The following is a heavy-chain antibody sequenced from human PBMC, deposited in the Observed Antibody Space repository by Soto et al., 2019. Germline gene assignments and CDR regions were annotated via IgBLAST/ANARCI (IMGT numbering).Heavy chain of an antibody. CDR1: GGSFKSGSYS. V-gene: IGHV4-61*01. CDR2: VYHTGRT. D-gene: IGHD3-3*01. CDR3: ARDFAYFDS. Sequence: QVQLQESGPGLVKPSETLSLTCTVSGGSFKSGSYSWSWIRQPPGKGLEWTGYVYHTGRTSYNPSLKSRVSISMDTSKNQFSLNLDSVTAADTAVYFCARDFAYFDSWGQGPLVTVSS. J-gene: IGHJ4*02.